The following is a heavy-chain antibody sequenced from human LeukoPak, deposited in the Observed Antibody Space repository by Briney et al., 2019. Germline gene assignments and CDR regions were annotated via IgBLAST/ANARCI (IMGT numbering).Heavy chain of an antibody. D-gene: IGHD6-13*01. Sequence: SETLSLTCTVSGGSISSSSYYWGWIRQPPGKGLEWIGSIYYSGSTYYNPSLKSRVTISVDTSKNQFSLKLSSVTAADTAVYYCARQLHSRSWYSRYYGMDVWGQGTTVTVSS. V-gene: IGHV4-39*01. CDR2: IYYSGST. CDR3: ARQLHSRSWYSRYYGMDV. J-gene: IGHJ6*02. CDR1: GGSISSSSYY.